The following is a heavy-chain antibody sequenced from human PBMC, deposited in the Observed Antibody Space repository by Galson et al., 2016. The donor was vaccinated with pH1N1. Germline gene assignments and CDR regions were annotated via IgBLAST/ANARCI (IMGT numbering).Heavy chain of an antibody. J-gene: IGHJ4*02. CDR2: ITWDGSGT. V-gene: IGHV3-43D*03. D-gene: IGHD1-1*01. Sequence: SLRLSCAASGFKFDGYAMVWVRQPPGKGLQWLSLITWDGSGTYYSDSVRGRFTTSKDNSKSSLFLQIDSLRPEDTALYFCAKGTISTGTSQIDSWGQGTLVIVSS. CDR1: GFKFDGYA. CDR3: AKGTISTGTSQIDS.